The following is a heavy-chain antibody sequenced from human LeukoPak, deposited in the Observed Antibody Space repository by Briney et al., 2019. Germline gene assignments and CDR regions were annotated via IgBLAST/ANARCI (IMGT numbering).Heavy chain of an antibody. CDR3: ANLDTSPDY. D-gene: IGHD2-2*02. CDR1: GFTFSDYA. V-gene: IGHV3-23*01. J-gene: IGHJ4*02. CDR2: ISGSGGSI. Sequence: GGSLRLSCTASGFTFSDYAMSWVRQAPGKGLEWVSGISGSGGSIRYADSVKGRFIISRDNSKNTLYLQMNSLRAEDTAVYYCANLDTSPDYWGQGTLVTVSS.